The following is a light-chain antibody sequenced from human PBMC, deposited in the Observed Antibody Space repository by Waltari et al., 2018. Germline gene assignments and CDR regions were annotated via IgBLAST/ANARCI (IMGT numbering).Light chain of an antibody. V-gene: IGKV4-1*01. Sequence: DIVMTQSPNSLAVSLGERATINCKSSQSILYNSNDKNYLAWDHQKPGQRPRMRIYWACTRESGVTDRVSGSGSGTDFTLTISRLQAEDVAVYYCQQYYRSRTFGQGTKVEIK. J-gene: IGKJ1*01. CDR1: QSILYNSNDKNY. CDR3: QQYYRSRT. CDR2: WAC.